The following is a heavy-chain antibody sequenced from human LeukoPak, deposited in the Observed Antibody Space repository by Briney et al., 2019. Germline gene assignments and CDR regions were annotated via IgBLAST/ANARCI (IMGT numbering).Heavy chain of an antibody. V-gene: IGHV4-59*01. Sequence: PSATLSLTCTVSGGSISSYYWSWIRQPPGKGLEWIGYIYYSGSTNYNPSLKSRVTISVDTSKNQFSLKLSSVTAADTAVYYCARGRHGYGYYIWGQGTLVTVSS. CDR3: ARGRHGYGYYI. CDR2: IYYSGST. J-gene: IGHJ4*02. CDR1: GGSISSYY. D-gene: IGHD5-18*01.